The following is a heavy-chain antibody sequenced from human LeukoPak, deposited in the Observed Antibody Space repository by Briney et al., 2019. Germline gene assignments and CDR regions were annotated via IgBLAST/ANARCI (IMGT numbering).Heavy chain of an antibody. CDR2: VYYSGST. CDR3: AREAINWNYRDY. Sequence: SQTLSLTCTVSGGSISSGDYYWSWIRQPPGKGLEWIGYVYYSGSTYYNPSLKSRVTISVGTSKSQFSLKLYSVTAADTAVYYCAREAINWNYRDYWGQGTLVTVSS. J-gene: IGHJ4*02. CDR1: GGSISSGDYY. D-gene: IGHD1-1*01. V-gene: IGHV4-30-4*01.